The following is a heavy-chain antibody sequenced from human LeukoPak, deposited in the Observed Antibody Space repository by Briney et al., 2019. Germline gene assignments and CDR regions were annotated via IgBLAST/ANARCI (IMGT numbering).Heavy chain of an antibody. CDR3: ARGGSPPEALGDALDI. D-gene: IGHD1-26*01. CDR1: GITLSNYL. Sequence: PRGALRLSCAASGITLSNYLMHLVRPAPREGPGPGSRINSDGRSIIYADSVKGRFTISRDNAKNTLYLQMNSLRVEDTAVYYCARGGSPPEALGDALDIWGQGTMVTVSS. CDR2: INSDGRSI. J-gene: IGHJ3*02. V-gene: IGHV3-74*01.